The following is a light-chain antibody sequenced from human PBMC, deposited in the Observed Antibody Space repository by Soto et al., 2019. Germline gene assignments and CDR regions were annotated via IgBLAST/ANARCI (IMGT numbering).Light chain of an antibody. V-gene: IGLV2-14*01. CDR1: RSDIGDSNF. J-gene: IGLJ1*01. CDR3: ASFRSGTILV. Sequence: QSVLTQPASVSGSPGQSVTMSCTGPRSDIGDSNFISWYQHSPGKAPRLLIYQVNNRPSGVSGRFSGSKAGNTASLTISGLLDDDEADYFCASFRSGTILVFGSGTKVTVL. CDR2: QVN.